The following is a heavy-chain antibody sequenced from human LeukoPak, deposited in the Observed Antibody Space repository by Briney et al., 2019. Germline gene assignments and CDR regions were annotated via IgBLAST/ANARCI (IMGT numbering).Heavy chain of an antibody. D-gene: IGHD6-13*01. CDR3: ARTFSSSSYYFDY. CDR1: GGSITSYY. CDR2: VYSGGT. V-gene: IGHV4-4*07. Sequence: SETLSLTCTVSGGSITSYYWSWIRQPAGKGLEWIGRVYSGGTKFNPSLKSRVSMSVDTSKNQFSLKLSSVTAADTAVYYCARTFSSSSYYFDYWGQGTLVTVSS. J-gene: IGHJ4*02.